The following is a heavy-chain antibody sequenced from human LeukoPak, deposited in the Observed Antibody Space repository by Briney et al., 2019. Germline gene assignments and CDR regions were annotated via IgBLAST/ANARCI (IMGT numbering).Heavy chain of an antibody. CDR3: ARDLGYCSGGSCYGAFDI. Sequence: SGGSLRLSCATSGFTFSSYAMSWVRQAPGKGLEWVSSISSSSSYIYYADSVKGRFTISRDNAKNSLYLQMNSLRAEDTAVYYCARDLGYCSGGSCYGAFDIWGQGTMVTVSS. D-gene: IGHD2-15*01. CDR2: ISSSSSYI. CDR1: GFTFSSYA. V-gene: IGHV3-21*01. J-gene: IGHJ3*02.